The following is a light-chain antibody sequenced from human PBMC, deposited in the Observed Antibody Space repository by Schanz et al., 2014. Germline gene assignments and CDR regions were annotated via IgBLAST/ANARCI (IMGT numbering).Light chain of an antibody. CDR1: SSNIGSNY. CDR2: SNN. J-gene: IGLJ3*02. Sequence: QSVLTQPPSVSGTPGQLVTIPCSGSSSNIGSNYVYWYQQLPGTAPKLVIYSNNQRPSGVPDRFSGSKSGTSASLAISGLRSEDEADYYCAAWDDSLSGHGVFGGGTKLTVL. CDR3: AAWDDSLSGHGV. V-gene: IGLV1-47*01.